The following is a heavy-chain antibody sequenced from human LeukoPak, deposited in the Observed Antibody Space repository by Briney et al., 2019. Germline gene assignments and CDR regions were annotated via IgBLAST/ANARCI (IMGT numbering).Heavy chain of an antibody. J-gene: IGHJ4*02. Sequence: ASVKVSCKASGGTFSSYAMHWVRQAPGKGLEYVSAISTTGGRTYYVNSVRGRFTISRDNSKNTLYLQMGSLRAEDTAVYYCARDVGPYWGQGTLVTVSS. D-gene: IGHD2-15*01. CDR2: ISTTGGRT. CDR3: ARDVGPY. V-gene: IGHV3-64*01. CDR1: GGTFSSYA.